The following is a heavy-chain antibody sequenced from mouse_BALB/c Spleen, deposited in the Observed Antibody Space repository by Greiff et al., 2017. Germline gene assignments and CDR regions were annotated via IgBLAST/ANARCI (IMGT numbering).Heavy chain of an antibody. D-gene: IGHD2-2*01. J-gene: IGHJ3*01. CDR1: GYTFTEYT. CDR3: ARLGVDGYDPAY. CDR2: INPNNGGT. Sequence: EVKLVESGPELVKPGASVKLSCKTSGYTFTEYTMHWVKQSHGKSLEWIGGINPNNGGTSYNQKFKGKATLTVDKSSSTAYLELRSLTSEDSAVYYCARLGVDGYDPAYWGQGTLVTVSA. V-gene: IGHV1-18*01.